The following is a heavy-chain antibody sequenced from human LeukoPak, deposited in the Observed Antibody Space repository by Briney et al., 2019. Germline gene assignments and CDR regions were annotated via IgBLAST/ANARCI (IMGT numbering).Heavy chain of an antibody. V-gene: IGHV5-51*01. Sequence: GESLKISCKGSGYSFTSYWIGWVRQMPGKGLEWMGIIYPGDSDTRYSPSLQGQVTISADKSISTAYLQWSSLKASDTAMYYCARHAVRDGYNYGAFDIWGQGTMVTVSS. CDR1: GYSFTSYW. CDR3: ARHAVRDGYNYGAFDI. CDR2: IYPGDSDT. D-gene: IGHD5-24*01. J-gene: IGHJ3*02.